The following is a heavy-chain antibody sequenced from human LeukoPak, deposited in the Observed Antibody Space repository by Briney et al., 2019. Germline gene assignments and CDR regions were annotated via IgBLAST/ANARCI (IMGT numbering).Heavy chain of an antibody. J-gene: IGHJ4*02. D-gene: IGHD4/OR15-4a*01. V-gene: IGHV3-66*01. CDR1: GFTVKDNF. CDR3: TRDSANYHFAY. Sequence: GGSLRLSCAASGFTVKDNFMGWVRQAPGKGLEWVSVLYSGGATYYADSVKGRFTISRDNSKNIVFLQMNDLRTEDTAFYYCTRDSANYHFAYWGQGALVTVSS. CDR2: LYSGGAT.